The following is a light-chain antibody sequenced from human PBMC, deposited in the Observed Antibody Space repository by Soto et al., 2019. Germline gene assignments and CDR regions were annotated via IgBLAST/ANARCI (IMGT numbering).Light chain of an antibody. CDR1: SSDIGGYNY. Sequence: QSVLTQPASVSGSPGQSITISCTGTSSDIGGYNYVSWYQQHPDKAPKVMIYDVNNRPSGVSNRFSGSKSGNTASLTISGLQAEDEADYYCCSYTVRGTDVFGTGTKVTVL. J-gene: IGLJ1*01. CDR3: CSYTVRGTDV. V-gene: IGLV2-14*01. CDR2: DVN.